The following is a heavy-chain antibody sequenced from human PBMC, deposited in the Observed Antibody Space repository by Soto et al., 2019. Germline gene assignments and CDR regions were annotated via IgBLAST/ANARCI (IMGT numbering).Heavy chain of an antibody. J-gene: IGHJ6*02. V-gene: IGHV1-69*06. D-gene: IGHD2-15*01. CDR3: ARYCSGGSCQRDYYYYGMDV. CDR2: IIPIFGTA. CDR1: GGTFSSYA. Sequence: QVQLVQSGAEVKKPGSSVKVSCKASGGTFSSYAISWVRQAPGQGLEWMGGIIPIFGTANYAQKFQGRVTITADKSTSTAYMELSSLRSEDTAVYYCARYCSGGSCQRDYYYYGMDVWGQGTTVTVSS.